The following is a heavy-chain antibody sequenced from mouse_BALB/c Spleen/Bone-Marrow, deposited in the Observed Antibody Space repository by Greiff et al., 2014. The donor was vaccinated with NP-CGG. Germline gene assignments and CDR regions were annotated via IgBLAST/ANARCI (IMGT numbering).Heavy chain of an antibody. CDR3: ARYYYGYYFDY. Sequence: EVQLMESGAELVKPGASVKLSCTASGFNINDTYMHWVKQRPEQGLEWIGSIDPANGNIKYDPKFQGKATITADTSSNTAYLQLSSLTSEDTADYYSARYYYGYYFDYWGQGTTLTVSS. CDR2: IDPANGNI. D-gene: IGHD1-2*01. V-gene: IGHV14-3*02. CDR1: GFNINDTY. J-gene: IGHJ2*01.